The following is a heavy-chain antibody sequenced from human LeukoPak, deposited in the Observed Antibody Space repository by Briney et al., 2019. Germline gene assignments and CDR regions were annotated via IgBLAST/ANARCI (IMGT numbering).Heavy chain of an antibody. CDR1: GGTFSSYA. CDR3: ARARRGVEMATIFDY. D-gene: IGHD5-24*01. Sequence: ASVEVSCKASGGTFSSYAISWVRQAPGQGLEWMGWISAYNGNTNYALKLQGRVTMTTDTSTSTAYMGLRSLRSDDTAVYYCARARRGVEMATIFDYWGQGTLVTVSS. CDR2: ISAYNGNT. V-gene: IGHV1-18*01. J-gene: IGHJ4*02.